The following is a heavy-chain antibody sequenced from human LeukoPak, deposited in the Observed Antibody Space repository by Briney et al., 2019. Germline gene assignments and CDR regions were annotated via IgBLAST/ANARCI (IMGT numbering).Heavy chain of an antibody. CDR1: GFTFSSYA. D-gene: IGHD3-3*01. V-gene: IGHV3-23*01. Sequence: GGSLRLSCAASGFTFSSYAMSWVRQAPGKGLEWVSAISGSGGSTYYADSVKGRFTISRDNSKNTLYLQMNSLRAEDTAVYYCAELGSRSGYGTPPDYWGQGTLVTVSS. CDR2: ISGSGGST. J-gene: IGHJ4*02. CDR3: AELGSRSGYGTPPDY.